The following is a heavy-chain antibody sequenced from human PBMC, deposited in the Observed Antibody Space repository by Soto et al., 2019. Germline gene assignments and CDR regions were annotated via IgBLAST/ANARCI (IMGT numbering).Heavy chain of an antibody. V-gene: IGHV3-21*01. D-gene: IGHD3-10*01. Sequence: PGGSLRLSCAASGFTFSSYSMNWVRQAPGKGLEWVSSISSSSSYIYYADSVKGRFTISRDNAKNSLYLQMNSLRAEDTAVYYCARATSGSYVYYYYYMDVWGKGTTVTVSS. J-gene: IGHJ6*03. CDR3: ARATSGSYVYYYYYMDV. CDR2: ISSSSSYI. CDR1: GFTFSSYS.